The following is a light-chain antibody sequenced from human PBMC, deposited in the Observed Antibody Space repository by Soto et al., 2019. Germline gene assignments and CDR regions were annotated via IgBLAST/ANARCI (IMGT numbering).Light chain of an antibody. CDR3: LQY. V-gene: IGKV1-5*03. J-gene: IGKJ1*01. CDR1: QTISSW. Sequence: DFTMTQSPSTLSASVRVRDTIACRASQTISSWLAWFQQRPGRAPKLLIYKASCLKYEVPLRYSGSGSGTQFTLTNSSLQPDDFATYYSLQYIGQVTK. CDR2: KAS.